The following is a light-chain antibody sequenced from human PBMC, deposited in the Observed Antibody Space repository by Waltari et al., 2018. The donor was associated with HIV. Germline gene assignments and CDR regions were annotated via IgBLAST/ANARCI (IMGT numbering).Light chain of an antibody. CDR1: SRRIGATY. CDR3: QSYDRSIQV. J-gene: IGLJ3*02. CDR2: DDK. Sequence: NFMLPQPHSVSESPGKTVTISCTRSSRRIGATYVHWYQQRPGSSPIIVIYDDKQRPSGVPDRFSGSIGSSSNSASLTISGLKTEDEGDYYCQSYDRSIQVFGGGTKLTVL. V-gene: IGLV6-57*01.